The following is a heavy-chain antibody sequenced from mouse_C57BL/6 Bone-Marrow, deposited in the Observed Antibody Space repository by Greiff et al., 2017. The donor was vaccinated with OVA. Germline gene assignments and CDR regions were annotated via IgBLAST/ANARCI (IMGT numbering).Heavy chain of an antibody. CDR1: GFTFSDFY. CDR3: AREAPLGYWYFDI. Sequence: DVPLVESGGGLVQSGRSLRLSCATSGFTFSDFYMEWARQAPGKGLEWIATSRNKANDYTTEYSASVKGRFIVSRDTSQSIRYLQMNALRAEDTAIYYCAREAPLGYWYFDIWGTGTTVTVSS. V-gene: IGHV7-1*01. J-gene: IGHJ1*03. CDR2: SRNKANDYTT. D-gene: IGHD3-3*01.